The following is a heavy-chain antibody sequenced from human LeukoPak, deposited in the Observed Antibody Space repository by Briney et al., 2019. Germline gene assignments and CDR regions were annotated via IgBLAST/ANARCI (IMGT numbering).Heavy chain of an antibody. CDR1: GFTFSSYW. J-gene: IGHJ4*02. CDR2: VKEDGSEK. Sequence: PGGSLRLSCAASGFTFSSYWMSWVRQAPGKGLEWVANVKEDGSEKHYVDSVKGRFTISRDNTKNSLYLQMNSLRAEDTAVYYCASGYSSGYWGQGALVTVSS. CDR3: ASGYSSGY. V-gene: IGHV3-7*01. D-gene: IGHD6-19*01.